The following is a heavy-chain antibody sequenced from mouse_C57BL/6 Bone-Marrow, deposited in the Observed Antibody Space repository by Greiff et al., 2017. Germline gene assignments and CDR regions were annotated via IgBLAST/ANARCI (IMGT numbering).Heavy chain of an antibody. V-gene: IGHV14-4*01. J-gene: IGHJ2*01. Sequence: VQLQQSGAELVRPGASVKLSCTASGFNIKDDYIHWVKQRPEQGLEWIGWIDPEIGDTEYASKFQGKATITSDTSSNTAYLQLRSLTSEDTAVYCVSSFEGNYFDFWGQGTPLTVAS. CDR3: SSFEGNYFDF. CDR2: IDPEIGDT. CDR1: GFNIKDDY.